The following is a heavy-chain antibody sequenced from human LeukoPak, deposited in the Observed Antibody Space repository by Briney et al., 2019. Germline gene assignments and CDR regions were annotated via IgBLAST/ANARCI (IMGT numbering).Heavy chain of an antibody. V-gene: IGHV3-30-3*01. J-gene: IGHJ4*02. CDR2: ISYDGSNK. CDR1: GFTFSSYA. D-gene: IGHD3-22*01. CDR3: ARAGYYYDSSGYYSACDY. Sequence: PGGSLRLSCAASGFTFSSYAMHWVRQAPVKGLEWVAVISYDGSNKYYADSVKGRFTISRDNSKNTLYLQMNSLRAEDTAVYYCARAGYYYDSSGYYSACDYWGQGTLVTVSS.